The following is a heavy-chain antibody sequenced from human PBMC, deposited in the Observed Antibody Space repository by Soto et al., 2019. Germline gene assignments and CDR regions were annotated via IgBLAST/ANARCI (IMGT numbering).Heavy chain of an antibody. CDR3: TRHAGSNPYYYYMDV. V-gene: IGHV3-73*01. CDR1: GFTFSGSA. CDR2: IRSKANSYAT. D-gene: IGHD4-4*01. Sequence: GGSLRLSCAASGFTFSGSAMHWVRQASGKGLEWVGRIRSKANSYATAYAASVKGRFTISRDDSKNTAYLQMNSLKTEDTAVYYCTRHAGSNPYYYYMDVWGKGTTVTVSS. J-gene: IGHJ6*03.